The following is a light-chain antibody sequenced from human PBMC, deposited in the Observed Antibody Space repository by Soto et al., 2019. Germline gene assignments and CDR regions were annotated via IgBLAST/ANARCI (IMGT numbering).Light chain of an antibody. CDR2: DAS. CDR3: QQRGNWPLT. Sequence: ETVLTQSPATLSLSPGERATLSCRASQSISSYLIWYQQKPGQAPILLIYDASTRATGIPTRFSGSGSGTDFTLTISSLEPEDFAVYYCQQRGNWPLTFGGGTKVEI. J-gene: IGKJ4*01. CDR1: QSISSY. V-gene: IGKV3-11*01.